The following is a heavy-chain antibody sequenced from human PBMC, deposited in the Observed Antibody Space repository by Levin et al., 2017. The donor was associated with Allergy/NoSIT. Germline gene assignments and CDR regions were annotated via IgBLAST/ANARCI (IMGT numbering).Heavy chain of an antibody. J-gene: IGHJ3*01. Sequence: AGGSLRLSCAVSGFTISEYAMAWVRQAPGKGLEWVSVITGGGFNTYYGDSVKGRFTVSRAASKDTLYLDLNSLRAEDKAVYYCAKKQGGTSGFSFDVWGQGTMVTVSS. CDR1: GFTISEYA. D-gene: IGHD1-1*01. CDR3: AKKQGGTSGFSFDV. V-gene: IGHV3-23*01. CDR2: ITGGGFNT.